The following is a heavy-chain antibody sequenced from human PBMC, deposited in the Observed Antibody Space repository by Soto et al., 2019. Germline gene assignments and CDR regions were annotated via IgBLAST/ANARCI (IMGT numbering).Heavy chain of an antibody. CDR3: ARFPRGYSYGHFDY. V-gene: IGHV4-30-2*02. CDR2: IYHSGRT. Sequence: CLTWTVAGGKSINGCYCWSRNKKPPGKGLEWIGYIYHSGRTYYNPSLKSRVTISVDRSKNQFSLKLSSVTAADTAVYYCARFPRGYSYGHFDYWGQGTLVTVSS. CDR1: GGKSINGCYC. J-gene: IGHJ4*02. D-gene: IGHD5-18*01.